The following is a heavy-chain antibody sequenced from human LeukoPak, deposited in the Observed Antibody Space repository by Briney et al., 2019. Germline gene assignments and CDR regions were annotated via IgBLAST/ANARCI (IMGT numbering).Heavy chain of an antibody. V-gene: IGHV1-24*01. CDR2: FGPEDGET. D-gene: IGHD2-2*01. CDR3: ATDSMYQSQTHSSYYYYGMDV. CDR1: GYTLTGLS. J-gene: IGHJ6*02. Sequence: ASVKVSCKVSGYTLTGLSMHWVRQAPGKGLEWMGGFGPEDGETIYAQKFQGRVTMTEDTSTDTAYMELSSLRSEDTAVYYCATDSMYQSQTHSSYYYYGMDVWGQGTTVTVSS.